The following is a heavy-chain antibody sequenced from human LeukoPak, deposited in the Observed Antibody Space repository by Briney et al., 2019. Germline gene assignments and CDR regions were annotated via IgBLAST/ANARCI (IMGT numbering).Heavy chain of an antibody. CDR1: GFTFSSYG. CDR2: IWYDGSNK. V-gene: IGHV3-33*01. Sequence: AGGSLRLSCAASGFTFSSYGMHWVRQAPGKGLEWVAVIWYDGSNKYYADSVKGRFTISRDNSKNTLYLQMNSLRAEDTAVYYCARVSWNDAGRAFDIWGQGTMVTVSS. D-gene: IGHD1-1*01. J-gene: IGHJ3*02. CDR3: ARVSWNDAGRAFDI.